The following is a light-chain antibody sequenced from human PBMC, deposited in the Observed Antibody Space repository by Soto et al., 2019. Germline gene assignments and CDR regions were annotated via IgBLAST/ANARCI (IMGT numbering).Light chain of an antibody. CDR2: DAS. J-gene: IGKJ4*01. CDR1: QGISNY. Sequence: DIQMTQSPSSLSASVGDRVTITCQASQGISNYLSWFHQKPGKAPKLLIYDASNLETGVPSRFSGSGSGTDFTFTISSLQPEDIATYYCQQYDNLPLTFGGGTKVEIK. V-gene: IGKV1-33*01. CDR3: QQYDNLPLT.